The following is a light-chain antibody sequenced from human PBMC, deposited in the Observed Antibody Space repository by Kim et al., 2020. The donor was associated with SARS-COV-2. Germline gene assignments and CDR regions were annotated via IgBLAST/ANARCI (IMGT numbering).Light chain of an antibody. J-gene: IGLJ2*01. Sequence: SSELTQDPAVSVALGQTVRITCQGDSLRNYYASWYQQKPGQAPVLVFYGKNNRPSGIPERFSGSSSRNTVSLTITATQAEDEADYYCNSRDSSGVVFGGGTRVTVL. V-gene: IGLV3-19*01. CDR1: SLRNYY. CDR2: GKN. CDR3: NSRDSSGVV.